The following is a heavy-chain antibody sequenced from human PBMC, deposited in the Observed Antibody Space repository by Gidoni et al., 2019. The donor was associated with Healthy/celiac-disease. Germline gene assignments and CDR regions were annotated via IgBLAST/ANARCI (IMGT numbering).Heavy chain of an antibody. V-gene: IGHV3-30*03. Sequence: QVQLVESGGGVVQPGRSLRLSCSASGFTFSSYGMHWVRQAPGQGLEWVAVISYDGSNKYYADSVKGRFTISRDNSKNTLYLQMNSLRAEDTAVYYCALGSGSLGGGNWFDPWGQGTLVTVSS. D-gene: IGHD1-26*01. CDR3: ALGSGSLGGGNWFDP. J-gene: IGHJ5*02. CDR1: GFTFSSYG. CDR2: ISYDGSNK.